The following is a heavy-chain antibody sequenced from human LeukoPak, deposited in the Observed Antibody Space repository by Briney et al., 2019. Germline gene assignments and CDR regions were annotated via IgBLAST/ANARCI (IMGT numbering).Heavy chain of an antibody. D-gene: IGHD2-15*01. V-gene: IGHV3-33*01. CDR2: IWYDGGKK. J-gene: IGHJ4*02. Sequence: PGRSLRLSCAASGFIFDTYGMHWVRQAPGKGLEWVAVIWYDGGKKYYADSVKGRFTISRDNSKNTLYLQMNSLRAEDTAVYYCARGYCSGTACDLDNWGQGTLVTVSS. CDR1: GFIFDTYG. CDR3: ARGYCSGTACDLDN.